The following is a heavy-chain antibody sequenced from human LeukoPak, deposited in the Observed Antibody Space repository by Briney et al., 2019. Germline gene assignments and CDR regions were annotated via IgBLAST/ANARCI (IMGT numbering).Heavy chain of an antibody. CDR1: GFTFSSYG. D-gene: IGHD3-16*02. V-gene: IGHV3-23*01. CDR3: AKLMGSLDAWGSFRFSFDS. CDR2: IRGSGGSL. J-gene: IGHJ4*02. Sequence: GGSLRLYCAASGFTFSSYGMSWVRLDPGKGLDLVSTIRGSGGSLYYADSVRGRFTISRDNSKNTLYLQMNSLRAEDTAVCYCAKLMGSLDAWGSFRFSFDSWGQGTLVTVSS.